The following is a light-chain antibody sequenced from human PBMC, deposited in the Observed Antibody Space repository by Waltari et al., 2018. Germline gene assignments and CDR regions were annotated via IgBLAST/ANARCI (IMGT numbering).Light chain of an antibody. V-gene: IGKV1-39*01. CDR3: QQSYSTPHVT. Sequence: DIQMTQSPSSLSASVGDRVTITCRASQSISSYLNWYQQKPGKAPKLLIYAPSSLQSGVPSRFSGSGSGTDFTLTISSLQPEDFATYYCQQSYSTPHVTFGQGTKVEIK. CDR2: APS. CDR1: QSISSY. J-gene: IGKJ1*01.